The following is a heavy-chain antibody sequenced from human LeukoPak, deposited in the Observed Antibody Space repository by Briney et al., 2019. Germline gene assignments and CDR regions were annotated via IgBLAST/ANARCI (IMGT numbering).Heavy chain of an antibody. CDR2: ISGTGSNT. CDR1: GFTFSSYA. CDR3: ARDLAYSRLDY. V-gene: IGHV3-23*01. D-gene: IGHD5-18*01. J-gene: IGHJ4*02. Sequence: GGSLRLSCTAIGFTFSSYAMNWVRQAPGKGLEWVSAISGTGSNTYYADSVKGRFTISRDNAKNSLYLQMDSLRVEDTAFYYCARDLAYSRLDYWGQGMLVTVSS.